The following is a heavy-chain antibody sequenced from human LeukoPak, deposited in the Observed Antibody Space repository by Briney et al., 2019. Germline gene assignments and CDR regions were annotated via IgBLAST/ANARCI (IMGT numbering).Heavy chain of an antibody. CDR2: IYYSGRT. D-gene: IGHD3-22*01. CDR1: GGPMSSSSYY. V-gene: IGHV4-39*01. CDR3: ARLDGSGDYHSLDY. J-gene: IGHJ4*02. Sequence: PSETLSLTCSVSGGPMSSSSYYWGWIRQPPGKGLEWIGNIYYSGRTYYNPSLKSRVTISVYTSNNQFSLKLSSVTAADTAVYYCARLDGSGDYHSLDYWGQGSLVTVSS.